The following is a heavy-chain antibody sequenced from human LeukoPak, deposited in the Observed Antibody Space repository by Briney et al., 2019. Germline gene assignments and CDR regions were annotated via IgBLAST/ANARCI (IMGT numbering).Heavy chain of an antibody. Sequence: GGSLRLSCAASGFTFSSYSMNWVRQAPGRGLEWVSYISSSSSTIYYADSVKGRFTISRDNAKNSLYLQMNSLRAEDTAVYYCARDAMVRGVMGDAFDIWGQGTMVTVSS. CDR1: GFTFSSYS. CDR3: ARDAMVRGVMGDAFDI. D-gene: IGHD3-10*01. CDR2: ISSSSSTI. J-gene: IGHJ3*02. V-gene: IGHV3-48*04.